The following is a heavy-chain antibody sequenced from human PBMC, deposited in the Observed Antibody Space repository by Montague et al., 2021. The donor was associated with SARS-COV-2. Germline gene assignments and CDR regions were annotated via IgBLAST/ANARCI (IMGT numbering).Heavy chain of an antibody. V-gene: IGHV4-34*01. D-gene: IGHD3-22*01. CDR2: INDGGFI. Sequence: SETLSLTCAVSGGSFNGYYWTWIRQSPGQGLEWIGGINDGGFINXNPSLKSRVAISVDTSKNQFSLKLRSVTAADTAVYYCARGNTQPVTVIVGGNFFFYMDVGGKGTTVTVSS. J-gene: IGHJ6*03. CDR1: GGSFNGYY. CDR3: ARGNTQPVTVIVGGNFFFYMDV.